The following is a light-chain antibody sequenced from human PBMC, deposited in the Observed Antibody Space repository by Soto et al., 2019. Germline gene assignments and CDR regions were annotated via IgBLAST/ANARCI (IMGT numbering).Light chain of an antibody. J-gene: IGKJ4*01. CDR3: HQYNNWPPVT. CDR1: QSVDSN. Sequence: EKVMTQSPATLSVSPGERATLSCRASQSVDSNLAWYQQKPGQAPRLLIYGASTRATGIPARFSGSGSGTEFTLTISSLQSEDFAVYYCHQYNNWPPVTFGGGTKVEIK. CDR2: GAS. V-gene: IGKV3-15*01.